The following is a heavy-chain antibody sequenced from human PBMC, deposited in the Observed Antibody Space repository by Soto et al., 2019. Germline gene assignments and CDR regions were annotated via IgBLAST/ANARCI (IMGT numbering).Heavy chain of an antibody. Sequence: PSETLSLTCTVSGGSISSSSYYWGWIRQPPGKGLEWIGSIYYSGSTYYNPSLESRVTISVDTSKNQFSLKLSSVTAVDTAMYYCARRVKQIVLSYLYGMDVWGQRTTVTVSS. CDR3: ARRVKQIVLSYLYGMDV. CDR2: IYYSGST. V-gene: IGHV4-39*01. J-gene: IGHJ6*02. D-gene: IGHD6-6*01. CDR1: GGSISSSSYY.